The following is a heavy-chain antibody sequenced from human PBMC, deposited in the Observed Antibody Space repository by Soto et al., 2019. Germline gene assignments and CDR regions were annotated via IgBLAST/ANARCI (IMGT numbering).Heavy chain of an antibody. V-gene: IGHV3-21*01. Sequence: EVQLVESGGGLVKPGGSLRLSCTFTFTSYSLNWVRQAPGKGLEWVSSISSGSAYIKYADSVKGRFTISRANANNFLYLQMRSLRVDDTAVYYCTRDEGGSYDIWFDPWGQGTLVSVSS. CDR2: ISSGSAYI. D-gene: IGHD1-26*01. J-gene: IGHJ5*02. CDR1: TFTSYS. CDR3: TRDEGGSYDIWFDP.